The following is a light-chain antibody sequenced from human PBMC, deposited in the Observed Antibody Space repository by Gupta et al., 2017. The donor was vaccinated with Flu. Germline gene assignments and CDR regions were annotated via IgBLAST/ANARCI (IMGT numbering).Light chain of an antibody. CDR2: DAS. CDR3: QQRSNWPPIT. V-gene: IGKV3-11*01. Sequence: EIVLTQSPATLSLSPGERATLSCRASQSVSSYLAWYQQKPGQAPRLLIDDASNRATGIPARFSGSGSGTDFTLTISSLDPEDFAVYYCQQRSNWPPITFGQGTRLEIK. J-gene: IGKJ5*01. CDR1: QSVSSY.